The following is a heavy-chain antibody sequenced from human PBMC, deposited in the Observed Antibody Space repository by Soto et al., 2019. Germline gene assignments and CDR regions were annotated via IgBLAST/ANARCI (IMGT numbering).Heavy chain of an antibody. J-gene: IGHJ4*02. V-gene: IGHV3-11*05. Sequence: QVQLVESGGGLVKPGGSLRLSCAVSGFTFSDYYMTWIRQAPGKRLEWVSYISSSTSHTNYADSVKGRFTITRDNAKNSLFLQMNSLRAEDTAVYYCARGRGAAADYFDFCGQGTLVTVSS. CDR1: GFTFSDYY. CDR2: ISSSTSHT. D-gene: IGHD6-13*01. CDR3: ARGRGAAADYFDF.